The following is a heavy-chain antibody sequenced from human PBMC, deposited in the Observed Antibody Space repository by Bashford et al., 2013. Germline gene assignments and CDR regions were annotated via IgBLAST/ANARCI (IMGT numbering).Heavy chain of an antibody. CDR2: MYGGDSDS. CDR3: SNTYYYDSEGYYYDKFDV. Sequence: WVRQMPGKGLELMGIMYGGDSDSRYSPSFEGQVTFSADKSINTAYLQWTSLEASDTATYYCSNTYYYDSEGYYYDKFDVWGQGTPVTVSS. V-gene: IGHV5-51*01. J-gene: IGHJ3*01. D-gene: IGHD3-22*01.